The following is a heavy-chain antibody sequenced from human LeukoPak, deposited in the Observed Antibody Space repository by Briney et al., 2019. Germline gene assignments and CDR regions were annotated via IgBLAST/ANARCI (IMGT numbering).Heavy chain of an antibody. J-gene: IGHJ4*02. Sequence: PGGSLRLSCAASGFTVSSNYAMSWVRQAPGKGLEWVSGISGSGGSTYYADSVKGRFTISRDNSKNTLYLQMNSLRAEDTAIYYCAKDRNAYSSGWYDYWGQGTLVTVSS. V-gene: IGHV3-23*01. CDR1: GFTVSSNYA. CDR2: ISGSGGST. CDR3: AKDRNAYSSGWYDY. D-gene: IGHD6-19*01.